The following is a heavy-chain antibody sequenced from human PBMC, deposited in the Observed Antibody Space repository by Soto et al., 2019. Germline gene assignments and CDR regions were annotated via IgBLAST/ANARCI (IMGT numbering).Heavy chain of an antibody. CDR2: IWYDGSKT. J-gene: IGHJ3*01. CDR3: ARDGISGIMFDAFDL. V-gene: IGHV3-33*01. Sequence: QVHLVESGGGEVQSGRSLRLSCAASGFRFSDYSMHWVRQAPGKGLEWVAVIWYDGSKTYYIDSVKGRFTLSRDNSKNTMYLQMDSLRVEDTAVYYCARDGISGIMFDAFDLWGHGTVVTVSS. CDR1: GFRFSDYS. D-gene: IGHD1-20*01.